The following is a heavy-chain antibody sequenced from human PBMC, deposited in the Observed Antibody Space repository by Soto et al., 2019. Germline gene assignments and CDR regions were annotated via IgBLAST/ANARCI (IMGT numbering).Heavy chain of an antibody. CDR1: GFTFISYG. CDR2: ISYDGSNK. J-gene: IGHJ4*02. V-gene: IGHV3-30*03. CDR3: GLEAYYFDY. D-gene: IGHD1-1*01. Sequence: GGSLRLSCASSGFTFISYGMHWVRQAPGKGLEWVAVISYDGSNKYYADSVKGRFTISRDNSKNTLYLQMNSLRAEDTAVYYCGLEAYYFDYWGQGTLVTVSS.